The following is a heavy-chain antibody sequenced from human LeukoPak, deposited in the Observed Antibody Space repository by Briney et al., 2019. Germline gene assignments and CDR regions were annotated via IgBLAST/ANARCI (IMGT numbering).Heavy chain of an antibody. CDR1: GYTFTSYH. CDR3: ARDRGSGRGWFAP. J-gene: IGHJ5*02. Sequence: GASVKVSCKASGYTFTSYHMHWVRQAPGQGLEWMGIINPSGGTTNYAQKFRGRVTMTRDMSTSTVYMELSSLRSEDTAVYYCARDRGSGRGWFAPWGQGTLVTVSS. D-gene: IGHD3-10*01. V-gene: IGHV1-46*01. CDR2: INPSGGTT.